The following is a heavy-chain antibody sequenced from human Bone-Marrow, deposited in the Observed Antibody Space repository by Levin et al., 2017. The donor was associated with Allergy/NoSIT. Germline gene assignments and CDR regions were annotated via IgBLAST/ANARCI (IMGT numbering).Heavy chain of an antibody. V-gene: IGHV2-5*01. CDR1: GFSLSSSGVA. CDR3: AHLRVLALGGTSSFDT. D-gene: IGHD6-19*01. CDR2: IYSNDDQ. Sequence: SGPTLVKPPQTLTLTCTFSGFSLSSSGVAVGWVRQPPRKALEWLALIYSNDDQRYSPSLKARLTITKDTSKNQVVMTMTNMDPVDTGTYCCAHLRVLALGGTSSFDTWGQGSLVTVSS. J-gene: IGHJ4*02.